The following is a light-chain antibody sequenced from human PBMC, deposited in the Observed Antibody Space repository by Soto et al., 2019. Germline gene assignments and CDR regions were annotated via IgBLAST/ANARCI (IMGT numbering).Light chain of an antibody. J-gene: IGKJ2*01. CDR2: AAS. V-gene: IGKV1-12*01. CDR3: QQSNSFPHT. CDR1: QGISNW. Sequence: DLQMTQSPSSVSASVGDRVTITCRASQGISNWLAWYQQKPGQAPKLLIYAASSLHSGVPSRFIGSGSGTDFTLTISRLQLEDFATYFCQQSNSFPHTFVRGTKLEI.